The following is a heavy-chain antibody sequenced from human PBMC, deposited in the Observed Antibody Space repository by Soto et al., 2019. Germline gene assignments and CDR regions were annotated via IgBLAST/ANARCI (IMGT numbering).Heavy chain of an antibody. CDR3: ARGYPWSMVRGPYGMDV. D-gene: IGHD3-10*01. J-gene: IGHJ6*02. Sequence: ASVKVSCKASGYTFTSYCVNWVRQATGQGLEWMGWMNPNSGNTGYAQKFQGRVTMTRNTSISTAYMELSSLRSEDTAVYYCARGYPWSMVRGPYGMDVWGQGTTVTVSS. CDR1: GYTFTSYC. V-gene: IGHV1-8*01. CDR2: MNPNSGNT.